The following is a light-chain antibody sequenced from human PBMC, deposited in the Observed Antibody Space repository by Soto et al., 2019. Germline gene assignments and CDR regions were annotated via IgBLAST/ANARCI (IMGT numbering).Light chain of an antibody. J-gene: IGLJ3*02. CDR3: LLSYNAARV. CDR2: DTS. CDR1: SSDVGGYNY. V-gene: IGLV2-14*03. Sequence: QSALTQPASVSGSPGQSITISCTGTSSDVGGYNYVSWYQQHPGKAPKLMIYDTSNKHSWTPARFSGSLLGDKAALTLSGAQPEDEAQYYCLLSYNAARVFGGGTKLTVL.